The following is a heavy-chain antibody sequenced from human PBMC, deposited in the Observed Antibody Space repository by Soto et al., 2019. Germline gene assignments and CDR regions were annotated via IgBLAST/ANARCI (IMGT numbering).Heavy chain of an antibody. CDR3: ARSWNCSSWYFYL. J-gene: IGHJ2*01. CDR1: GGAFSGYY. V-gene: IGHV4-34*01. Sequence: QVQLQQWGAGLLKPSETLSHTCAVYGGAFSGYYWSWIRQPPGQGLEWFGEIKHSRSTNYNPSLKRRGTISVDTANNQFSLELSSVTAAVTAVYYCARSWNCSSWYFYLWGRGTLGTVSS. D-gene: IGHD1-7*01. CDR2: IKHSRST.